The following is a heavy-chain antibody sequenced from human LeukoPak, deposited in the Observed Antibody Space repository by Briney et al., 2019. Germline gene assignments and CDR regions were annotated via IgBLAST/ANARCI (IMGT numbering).Heavy chain of an antibody. V-gene: IGHV4-59*01. CDR3: ARMGLLDDILTGRFDY. J-gene: IGHJ4*02. CDR2: IYYSGST. CDR1: GGSISSYY. Sequence: PSETLSLTCTVSGGSISSYYWSWIRQPPGKGLEWIGYIYYSGSTNYNPSLKSRVTISVDTSKNQFSLKLSSVTAADTAVYHCARMGLLDDILTGRFDYWGQGTLVTVSS. D-gene: IGHD3-9*01.